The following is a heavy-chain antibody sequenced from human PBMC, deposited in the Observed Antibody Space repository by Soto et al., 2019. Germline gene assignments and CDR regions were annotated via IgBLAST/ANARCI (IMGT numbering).Heavy chain of an antibody. D-gene: IGHD2-21*01. CDR1: GFTVTTYG. V-gene: IGHV3-30*03. CDR3: ASIADY. CDR2: LTHDGSRD. J-gene: IGHJ4*02. Sequence: QVQLVESGGGVVQPGRSLRLSCAAAGFTVTTYGMQWVRQAPGKGLEWVARLTHDGSRDFYADSVKGRFTISRDTSKNTLYLQMTSLRPEDTAVYYCASIADYWGQGTLVTVSS.